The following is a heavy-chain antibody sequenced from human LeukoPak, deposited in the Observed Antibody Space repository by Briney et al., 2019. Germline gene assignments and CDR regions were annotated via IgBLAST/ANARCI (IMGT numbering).Heavy chain of an antibody. Sequence: GGSLRLSCAASGFTVSSNYMSWVRQAPGKGLEWVSAISGSGGSTYYADSVKGRFTISRDNSKNTLYLQMNSLRPEDTAVYYCARTYGDMADYWGQGTLVTVSS. V-gene: IGHV3-23*01. D-gene: IGHD4-17*01. CDR1: GFTVSSNY. CDR3: ARTYGDMADY. CDR2: ISGSGGST. J-gene: IGHJ4*02.